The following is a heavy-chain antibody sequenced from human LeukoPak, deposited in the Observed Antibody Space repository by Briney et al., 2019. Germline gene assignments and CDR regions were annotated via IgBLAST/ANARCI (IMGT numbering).Heavy chain of an antibody. V-gene: IGHV1-2*02. D-gene: IGHD2-21*02. CDR2: INPNSGGT. J-gene: IGHJ4*02. CDR3: ARGGPAYCGDDCYTNGYFDN. CDR1: GYTFTGYY. Sequence: ASVKLSCKASGYTFTGYYMHWVRQPPGQGLEWMGWINPNSGGTNYAQKFQGRVTMTGYTSTSTVYMELSSLRSEDTAVYYCARGGPAYCGDDCYTNGYFDNWGQEPRVTVSS.